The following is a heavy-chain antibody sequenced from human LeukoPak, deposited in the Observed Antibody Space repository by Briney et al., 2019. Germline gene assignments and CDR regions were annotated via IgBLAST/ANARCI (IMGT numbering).Heavy chain of an antibody. D-gene: IGHD6-6*01. V-gene: IGHV1-18*01. Sequence: ASVKVSCKASGYTFTSYGISWVRQAPGQGFEWMGWISAYNGNTNYAQKLQGRVTMTTDTSTSTAYMELRSLRSDDTAVYYCARDAPIEYSSSSADYWGQGTLVTVSS. CDR2: ISAYNGNT. CDR1: GYTFTSYG. J-gene: IGHJ4*02. CDR3: ARDAPIEYSSSSADY.